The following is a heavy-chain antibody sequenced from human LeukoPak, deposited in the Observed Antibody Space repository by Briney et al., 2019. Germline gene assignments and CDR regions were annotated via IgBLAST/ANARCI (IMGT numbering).Heavy chain of an antibody. CDR2: IYYSGST. CDR1: GASVSGDPYY. CDR3: ARGSGSIDY. Sequence: SETLSLTCTVSGASVSGDPYYWGWIRQPPGKGLEWIGNIYYSGSTYYNPSLKSRVTISVDTSKNQFSLKLSSVTAADTAVYYCARGSGSIDYWGQGTLVTVSS. J-gene: IGHJ4*02. V-gene: IGHV4-39*07. D-gene: IGHD2-15*01.